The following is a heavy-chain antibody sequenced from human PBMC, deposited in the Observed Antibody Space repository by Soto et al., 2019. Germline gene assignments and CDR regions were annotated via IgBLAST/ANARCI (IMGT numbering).Heavy chain of an antibody. D-gene: IGHD3-22*01. V-gene: IGHV3-30-3*01. Sequence: GGSLRLSCAASGFTFSSYAMHWVRQAPGKGLEWVAVISYDGSNKYYADSVKGRFTISRDNSKNTLYVQMNSLRAEDTAVYYCARRLGHDSSGLPPTHDAFDIWGQGTMVTVSS. CDR3: ARRLGHDSSGLPPTHDAFDI. CDR2: ISYDGSNK. CDR1: GFTFSSYA. J-gene: IGHJ3*02.